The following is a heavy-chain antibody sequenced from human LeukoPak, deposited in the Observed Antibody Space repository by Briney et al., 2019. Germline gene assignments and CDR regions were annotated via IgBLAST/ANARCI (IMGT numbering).Heavy chain of an antibody. V-gene: IGHV3-48*03. CDR1: EFTFTSYE. Sequence: AGGSLRLSCAASEFTFTSYELNWVRQAPGKGLEWVSYISSSGNTISYADSVKGRFTISRGNARNSLYLQVISLRAEDTAVYYCARGPSIAARYDAFDIWGQGTMVTVSS. CDR2: ISSSGNTI. CDR3: ARGPSIAARYDAFDI. D-gene: IGHD6-6*01. J-gene: IGHJ3*02.